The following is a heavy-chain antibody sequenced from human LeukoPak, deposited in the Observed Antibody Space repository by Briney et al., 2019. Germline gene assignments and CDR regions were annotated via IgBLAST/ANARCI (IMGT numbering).Heavy chain of an antibody. D-gene: IGHD2-15*01. V-gene: IGHV3-48*01. J-gene: IGHJ4*02. Sequence: LSGGSLRLSCAASGFTFSSYSMNWVRQAPGKGLEWVSYISSSSSTIYYADSVKGRFTISRDNSKNTLYLQMNSLRAEDTAVYYCARDFEYCSGGSCYYFDYWGQGTLVTVSS. CDR1: GFTFSSYS. CDR2: ISSSSSTI. CDR3: ARDFEYCSGGSCYYFDY.